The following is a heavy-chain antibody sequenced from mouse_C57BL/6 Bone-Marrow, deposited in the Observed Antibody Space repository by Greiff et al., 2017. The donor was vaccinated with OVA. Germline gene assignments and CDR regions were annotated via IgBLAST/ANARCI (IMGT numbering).Heavy chain of an antibody. CDR1: GYTFTSYW. CDR2: IDPSDSYT. CDR3: ARGNDYGSSLYAMDY. V-gene: IGHV1-59*01. J-gene: IGHJ4*01. Sequence: QVQLQQPGAELVRPGTSVKLSCKASGYTFTSYWMHWVKQRPGQGLEWIGVIDPSDSYTNYNQKFKGKATLTVDTSSSTAYMQLSSLTSEDSAVYYGARGNDYGSSLYAMDYWGQGTSVTVSS. D-gene: IGHD1-1*01.